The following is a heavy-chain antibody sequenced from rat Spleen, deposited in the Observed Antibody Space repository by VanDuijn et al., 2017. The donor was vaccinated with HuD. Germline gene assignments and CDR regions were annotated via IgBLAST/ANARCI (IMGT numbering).Heavy chain of an antibody. CDR2: INYDGSRI. V-gene: IGHV5-29*01. CDR3: ARGEYYGLSPYWYFDF. D-gene: IGHD1-6*01. CDR1: GFTFSDYY. Sequence: EVQLVESDGGLVQPGRSLKLSCAASGFTFSDYYMAWVRQAPTKGLEWVATINYDGSRIYYRDSVKGRFTISKDNAKSTLYLQMDSLRSEDTATYYCARGEYYGLSPYWYFDFWGPGTMVTVSS. J-gene: IGHJ1*01.